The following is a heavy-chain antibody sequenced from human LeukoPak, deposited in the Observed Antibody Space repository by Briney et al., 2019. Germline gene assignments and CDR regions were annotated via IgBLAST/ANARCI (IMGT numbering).Heavy chain of an antibody. V-gene: IGHV4-34*01. CDR2: INHSGST. Sequence: SEPLSLTCGVYGGSFSGYYWNWIRQPPGEGLEWIGEINHSGSTNYNPSLKSRVTISVDTSKKQFSLRLSSVTAADTAVYFCARGVRIAVADPHLDYWGQGTLVTVSS. J-gene: IGHJ4*02. CDR1: GGSFSGYY. CDR3: ARGVRIAVADPHLDY. D-gene: IGHD6-19*01.